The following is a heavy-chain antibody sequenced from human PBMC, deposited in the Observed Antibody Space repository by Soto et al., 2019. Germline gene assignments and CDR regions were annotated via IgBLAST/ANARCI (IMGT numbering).Heavy chain of an antibody. CDR3: VRENYYGSTTLGGLDI. J-gene: IGHJ3*02. CDR2: ISYDGHIQ. Sequence: GSLRLSCAASGFTFSDYAMQWVRQAPGKGLEWVAVISYDGHIQYYADSVRGRFTISRENPKNMLYLQMDSLRVEDSAVFYCVRENYYGSTTLGGLDIWGQGTMVTVSS. CDR1: GFTFSDYA. V-gene: IGHV3-30-3*01. D-gene: IGHD3-10*01.